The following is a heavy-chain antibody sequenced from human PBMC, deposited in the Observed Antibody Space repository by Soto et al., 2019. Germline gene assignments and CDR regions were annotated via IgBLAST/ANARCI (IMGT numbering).Heavy chain of an antibody. CDR2: INHSGST. CDR3: ARTPQRVLTGYYPYNWFDP. D-gene: IGHD3-9*01. Sequence: QVQLQQWGAGLLKPSETLSLTCAVYGGSFSGYYWSWIRQPPGKGLEWIGEINHSGSTNYNTSLKSRVTRSVDTSKNQFSLKLSSVTAADTAVYYCARTPQRVLTGYYPYNWFDPWGQGTLVTVSS. V-gene: IGHV4-34*01. CDR1: GGSFSGYY. J-gene: IGHJ5*02.